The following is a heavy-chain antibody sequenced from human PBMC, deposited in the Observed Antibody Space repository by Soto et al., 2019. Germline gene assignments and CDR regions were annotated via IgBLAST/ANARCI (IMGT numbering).Heavy chain of an antibody. Sequence: QVQLVESGGGVVQPGRSLRLSCAASGFTFSSYAMHWVRQAPGKGLEWAAVISYDGSNKYYADSVKGRFTISRDNSKNTLYLQMNSLRAEDTAVYYCARDRCSSTSCHEGYFDYWGQGTLVTVSS. CDR1: GFTFSSYA. V-gene: IGHV3-30-3*01. CDR3: ARDRCSSTSCHEGYFDY. CDR2: ISYDGSNK. D-gene: IGHD2-2*01. J-gene: IGHJ4*02.